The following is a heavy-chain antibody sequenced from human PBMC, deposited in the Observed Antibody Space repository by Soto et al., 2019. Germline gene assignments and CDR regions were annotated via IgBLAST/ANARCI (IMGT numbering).Heavy chain of an antibody. D-gene: IGHD6-19*01. Sequence: QITLEESGPTLVKPTQTLTLTCTFSGFSLNERAVGVGWIRQPPGKALEWLAFTYWDDDNHYSPSLKNRLTITMDTSKNQVVLTMTNKGPADTATYYCAHGSGWLFDYWGQGTQVTVSS. J-gene: IGHJ4*02. CDR3: AHGSGWLFDY. CDR2: TYWDDDN. CDR1: GFSLNERAVG. V-gene: IGHV2-5*02.